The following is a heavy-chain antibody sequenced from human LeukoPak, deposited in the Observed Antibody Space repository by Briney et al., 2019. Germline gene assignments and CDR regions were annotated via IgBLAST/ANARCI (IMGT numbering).Heavy chain of an antibody. CDR2: INPNSGGT. D-gene: IGHD2-2*01. CDR1: GYTFTGYY. CDR3: ARTLGYCSSTSCYGGGFDY. J-gene: IGHJ4*02. Sequence: ASVKVSCKASGYTFTGYYMHWVRQAPGQGLEWMGWINPNSGGTNYAQKFQGRVTMTRDMSISTAYMELSRLRSDDTAVYYCARTLGYCSSTSCYGGGFDYWGQGTLVTVSS. V-gene: IGHV1-2*02.